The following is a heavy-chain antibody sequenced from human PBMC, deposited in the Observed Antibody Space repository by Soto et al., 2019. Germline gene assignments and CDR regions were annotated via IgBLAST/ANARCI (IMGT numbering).Heavy chain of an antibody. D-gene: IGHD6-6*01. CDR3: AKRGCSSSPVHLTHFDY. CDR1: GFTFNGWA. V-gene: IGHV3-23*01. Sequence: LRLSCGASGFTFNGWAIGWVRRGPVKGLEWVSTFGTSGNTYYADSVKGQFTISRDNSKTTLYLQMNSLKAEDTAVYYCAKRGCSSSPVHLTHFDYRGQGALVTVSS. CDR2: FGTSGNT. J-gene: IGHJ4*02.